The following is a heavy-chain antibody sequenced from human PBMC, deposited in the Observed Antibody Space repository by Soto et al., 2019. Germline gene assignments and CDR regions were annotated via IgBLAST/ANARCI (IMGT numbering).Heavy chain of an antibody. Sequence: QVQLQESGPGLVKPSETLSLTCAVSGGSISISNWWSWVRQTPGKGLEWIGQIHHSGSTNYSQSRTRRVTISVDKSKNQFSLKMNSVTAADTAVYYCARGGYYFYMDVWGKGTTVTVSS. CDR3: ARGGYYFYMDV. CDR2: IHHSGST. D-gene: IGHD1-26*01. J-gene: IGHJ6*03. V-gene: IGHV4-4*02. CDR1: GGSISISNW.